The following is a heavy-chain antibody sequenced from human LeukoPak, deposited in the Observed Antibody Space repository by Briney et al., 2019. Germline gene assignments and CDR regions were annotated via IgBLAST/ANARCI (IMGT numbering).Heavy chain of an antibody. CDR2: ISANGINT. J-gene: IGHJ4*02. CDR1: GFTFSSYA. CDR3: ARRITAASTYYFDY. D-gene: IGHD6-25*01. Sequence: GGSLRLSCAASGFTFSSYAMSWVRQAPGKGLEWVSSISANGINTYYADSVKGRFTISRDNSKNTLYLQMNSLGAEDAAVYYCARRITAASTYYFDYWGQGTLVPVSS. V-gene: IGHV3-23*01.